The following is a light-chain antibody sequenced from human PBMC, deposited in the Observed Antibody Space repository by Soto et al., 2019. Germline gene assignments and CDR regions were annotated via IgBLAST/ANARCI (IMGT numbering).Light chain of an antibody. CDR1: QSLTSSF. Sequence: EVVLTQTPGTLSLSPGERATLSCRASQSLTSSFIAWYQQRPGQSPMLLIYDSSSRASGIPDRFSGSGSGTDFTLTICRLETEDFAVFYCQQYGTSEIIFGQGTRLEIK. V-gene: IGKV3-20*01. J-gene: IGKJ5*01. CDR3: QQYGTSEII. CDR2: DSS.